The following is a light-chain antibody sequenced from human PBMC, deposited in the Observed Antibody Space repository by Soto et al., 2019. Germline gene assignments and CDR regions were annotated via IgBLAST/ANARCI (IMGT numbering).Light chain of an antibody. CDR1: QNVNTY. Sequence: PGERGTLSCRASQNVNTYLAWYQQKPGQAPRLLIYDASNRATGIPVRFSGSGSGTDFTLTISSLEPEDFAVYYCQQRYNWPPITFGQGTRLEIK. CDR2: DAS. V-gene: IGKV3-11*01. CDR3: QQRYNWPPIT. J-gene: IGKJ5*01.